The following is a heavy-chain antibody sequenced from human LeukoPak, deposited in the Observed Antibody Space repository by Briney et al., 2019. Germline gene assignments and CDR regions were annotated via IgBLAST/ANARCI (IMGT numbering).Heavy chain of an antibody. J-gene: IGHJ5*02. CDR1: GGSFSGYY. CDR3: ARVRGWLQQSNWFDP. D-gene: IGHD5-24*01. Sequence: SETLSLTCAVYGGSFSGYYWSWVRQPPGKGLEWIGYITNSGGTNYNPSLKSQVTISGDTSKNQFSLRLSSVTAADTAVYYCARVRGWLQQSNWFDPWGQGTLVTVSS. V-gene: IGHV4-34*01. CDR2: ITNSGGT.